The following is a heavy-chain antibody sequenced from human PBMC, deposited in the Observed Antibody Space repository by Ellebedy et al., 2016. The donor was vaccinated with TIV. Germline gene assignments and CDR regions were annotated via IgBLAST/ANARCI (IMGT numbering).Heavy chain of an antibody. D-gene: IGHD4-11*01. CDR3: ARSLHKYSNCLDY. V-gene: IGHV3-33*01. Sequence: GESLKISCAASGFTFSSYGMRWVRQAPGKGLEWVAVIWYDGSNKYYADSVKGRFTISRDNSKNTLYLQMNSLRAEDTAVYYCARSLHKYSNCLDYWGQGTLVTVSS. CDR1: GFTFSSYG. J-gene: IGHJ4*02. CDR2: IWYDGSNK.